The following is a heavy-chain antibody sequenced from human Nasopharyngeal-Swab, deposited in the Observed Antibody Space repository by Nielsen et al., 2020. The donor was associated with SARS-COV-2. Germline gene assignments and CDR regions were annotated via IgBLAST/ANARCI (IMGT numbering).Heavy chain of an antibody. CDR3: ARGFKVNSSGYYYWDY. V-gene: IGHV4-31*03. CDR2: IYYSGST. Sequence: SDTLSLTCTVSGGSISSGGYYWSWIRQHPGKGLEWIGYIYYSGSTYYNPSLKSRITMAVDTSKTKFSLKLSSVTAADTAVYYCARGFKVNSSGYYYWDYWGQGTLVTVSS. D-gene: IGHD3-22*01. CDR1: GGSISSGGYY. J-gene: IGHJ4*02.